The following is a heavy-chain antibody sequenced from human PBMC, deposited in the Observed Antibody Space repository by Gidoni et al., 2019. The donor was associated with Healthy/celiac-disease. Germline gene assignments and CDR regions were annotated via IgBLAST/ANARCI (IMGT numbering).Heavy chain of an antibody. J-gene: IGHJ3*02. V-gene: IGHV3-21*01. D-gene: IGHD6-6*01. CDR2: ISSSSSYI. Sequence: EVQLVESGGGLVKPGGSLRLSCAASGFTFSSYSMNWVRQAPGKGLEWVSSISSSSSYIYYADSVKGRFTISRDNAKNSLYLQMNSLRAEDTAVYYCARASSKHDAFDIWGQGTMVTVSS. CDR1: GFTFSSYS. CDR3: ARASSKHDAFDI.